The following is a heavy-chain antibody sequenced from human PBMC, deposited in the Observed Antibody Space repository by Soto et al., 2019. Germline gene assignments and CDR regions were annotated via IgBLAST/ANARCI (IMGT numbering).Heavy chain of an antibody. CDR3: ATEWGNRPVPGSEAFDI. Sequence: VQLVQSGAEVKRAGSSVKVSCKASGGTFSNSAISWVRLAPGRGLEWVGGIVPMYDVPIYAQSFQDRVKISADGSTTTVFMELRSLTSEDTAVYFCATEWGNRPVPGSEAFDIWGQGTVVTVSS. CDR2: IVPMYDVP. J-gene: IGHJ3*02. D-gene: IGHD3-16*01. V-gene: IGHV1-69*01. CDR1: GGTFSNSA.